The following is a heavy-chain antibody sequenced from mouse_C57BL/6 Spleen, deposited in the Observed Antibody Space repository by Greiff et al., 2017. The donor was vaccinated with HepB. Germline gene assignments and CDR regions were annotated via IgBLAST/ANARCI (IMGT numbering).Heavy chain of an antibody. D-gene: IGHD1-1*01. V-gene: IGHV1-55*01. CDR2: IYPGSGST. J-gene: IGHJ3*01. CDR1: GYTFTSYW. Sequence: QVQLQQSGAELVKPGASVKMSCKASGYTFTSYWITWVKQRPGQGLEWIGDIYPGSGSTNYNEKFKSKATLTVDTSSSTAYMQLSSLTSEDSAVYYCARDITTVVADAWFAYWGQGTLVTVSA. CDR3: ARDITTVVADAWFAY.